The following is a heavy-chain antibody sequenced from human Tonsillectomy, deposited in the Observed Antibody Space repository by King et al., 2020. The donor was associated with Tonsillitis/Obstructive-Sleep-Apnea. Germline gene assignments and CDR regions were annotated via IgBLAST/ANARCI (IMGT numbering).Heavy chain of an antibody. CDR2: INWNGGST. CDR1: GFTFDDYG. Sequence: VQLVESGGGVVRPGGSLRLSCAASGFTFDDYGMNWVRQAPGKGLEWVSGINWNGGSTGYADSVKGRFTISRDNAKNSLYLQMNSLRAEDTALYYCARISNPGIAVPGTWNLRYFDYWGQGTLVTVSS. V-gene: IGHV3-20*04. D-gene: IGHD6-19*01. CDR3: ARISNPGIAVPGTWNLRYFDY. J-gene: IGHJ4*02.